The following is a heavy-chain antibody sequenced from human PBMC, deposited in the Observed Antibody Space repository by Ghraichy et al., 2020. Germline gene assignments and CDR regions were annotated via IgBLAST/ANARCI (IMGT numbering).Heavy chain of an antibody. Sequence: SVKVSCKASGGTFSSYAISWVRQAPGQGLEWMGRIIPILGIANYAQKFQGRVTITADKSTSTAYMELSSLRSEDTAVYYCARAGLTTVVKESLDYWGQGTLVTVSS. CDR1: GGTFSSYA. V-gene: IGHV1-69*04. J-gene: IGHJ4*02. CDR2: IIPILGIA. CDR3: ARAGLTTVVKESLDY. D-gene: IGHD4-23*01.